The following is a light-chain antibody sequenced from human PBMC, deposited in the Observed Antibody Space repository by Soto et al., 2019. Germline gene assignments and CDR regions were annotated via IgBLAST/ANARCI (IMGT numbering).Light chain of an antibody. V-gene: IGLV1-40*01. Sequence: QSVLTQTPSASAAPGQRVTISCSGSSFNIGSNTASWYQQLPGTAPKLLIYGNSDRPSGVPDRFSGSKSGTSPSLAITGLQAEDEADYYCQSYDSSLSVWVFGGGTKLTVL. CDR3: QSYDSSLSVWV. J-gene: IGLJ2*01. CDR1: SFNIGSNT. CDR2: GNS.